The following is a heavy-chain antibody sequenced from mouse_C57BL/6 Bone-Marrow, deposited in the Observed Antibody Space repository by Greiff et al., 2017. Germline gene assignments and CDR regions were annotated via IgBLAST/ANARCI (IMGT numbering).Heavy chain of an antibody. CDR3: ARSGNITTVVATDFDV. V-gene: IGHV1-55*01. CDR1: GYTFTSYW. CDR2: IYPGSGST. D-gene: IGHD1-1*01. J-gene: IGHJ1*03. Sequence: QVHVKQPGAELVKPGASVKMSCKASGYTFTSYWITWVKQRPGQGLEWIGDIYPGSGSTNYNEKFKSKATLTVDTSSSTAYMQLSSLTSEDSAVYYCARSGNITTVVATDFDVWGTGTTVTVSS.